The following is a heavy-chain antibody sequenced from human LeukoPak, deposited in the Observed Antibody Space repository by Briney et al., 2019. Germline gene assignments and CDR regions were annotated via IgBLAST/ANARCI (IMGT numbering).Heavy chain of an antibody. D-gene: IGHD3-16*02. V-gene: IGHV1-8*01. Sequence: ASVKVSCKASGYTFTSYDINWVRQATGQGLEWMGWMNPNSGNTGYAQKFQGRVTMTRNTSISTAYMELSSLRSEDTAVYYCARSNDYVWGSYRNFDYWGQGTLVTVSS. CDR1: GYTFTSYD. J-gene: IGHJ4*02. CDR3: ARSNDYVWGSYRNFDY. CDR2: MNPNSGNT.